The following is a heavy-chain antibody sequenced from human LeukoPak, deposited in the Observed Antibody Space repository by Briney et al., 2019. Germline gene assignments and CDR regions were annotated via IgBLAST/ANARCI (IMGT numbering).Heavy chain of an antibody. CDR2: IYTSGST. CDR3: SRVGPYDILTGYYDYYFDY. J-gene: IGHJ4*02. CDR1: RGSISSYY. Sequence: SETLSLTCTVSRGSISSYYWSWIRQPAGRGLEWIGRIYTSGSTNYNPSLKSRVTMSVDTSKNQFSLKLSSVTAADTAVYYCSRVGPYDILTGYYDYYFDYWGQGTLVTVSS. D-gene: IGHD3-9*01. V-gene: IGHV4-4*07.